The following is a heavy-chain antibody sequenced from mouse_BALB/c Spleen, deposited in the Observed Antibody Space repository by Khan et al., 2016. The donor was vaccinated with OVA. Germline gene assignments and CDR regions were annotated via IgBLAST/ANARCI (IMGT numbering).Heavy chain of an antibody. V-gene: IGHV1-4*01. CDR1: GYTFTSYT. J-gene: IGHJ2*01. Sequence: QMQLEESGAELTRPGASVKMSCKASGYTFTSYTMHWVKQRPGQGLEWIGYINPSSGYTKYNQKFKDKATLTADKSSSTAYMQLSSLTSEDSAVYYCARTHERWGQGTTLTVSS. CDR2: INPSSGYT. CDR3: ARTHER.